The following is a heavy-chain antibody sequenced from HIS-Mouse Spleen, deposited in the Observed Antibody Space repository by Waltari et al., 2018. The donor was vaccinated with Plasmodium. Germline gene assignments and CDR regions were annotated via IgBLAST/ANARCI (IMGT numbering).Heavy chain of an antibody. CDR1: GFTFSSYW. D-gene: IGHD6-13*01. Sequence: EVQLVESGGGLVQPGGSLRLSWAAYGFTFSSYWKSWVRQAPGKGLEWVANIKQDGSEKYYVDSVKGRFTISRDNAKNSLYLQMNSLRAEDTAVYYCASSWYWYFDLWGRGTLVTVSS. V-gene: IGHV3-7*01. CDR2: IKQDGSEK. J-gene: IGHJ2*01. CDR3: ASSWYWYFDL.